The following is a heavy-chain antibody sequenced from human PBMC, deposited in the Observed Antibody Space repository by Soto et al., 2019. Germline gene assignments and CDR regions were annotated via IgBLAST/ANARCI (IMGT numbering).Heavy chain of an antibody. Sequence: ERSLRLSCAASGFTFVSYCMHWVRQAPCKGLEWVAVISYDGSNKYYADSVKGRFTISRDNSKNTLFLQMNTLRPEDTALYYCAKGLVNSDMPYFGMDVCGQGTSVNVSP. CDR2: ISYDGSNK. CDR3: AKGLVNSDMPYFGMDV. CDR1: GFTFVSYC. V-gene: IGHV3-30*18. D-gene: IGHD1-26*01. J-gene: IGHJ6*01.